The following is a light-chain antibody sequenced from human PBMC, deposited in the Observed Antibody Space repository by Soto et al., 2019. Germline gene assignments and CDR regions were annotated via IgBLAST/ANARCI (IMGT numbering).Light chain of an antibody. V-gene: IGLV2-11*01. CDR1: SSDVGGYNY. Sequence: QSALTQPRSVSGSPGQSVTISCTGTSSDVGGYNYVSWYQQHPGKAPKMVIYDVNKRPSGVPDRFSGSKSGNTASLTISGLQAEDEADYYCCSYAGTSAVFGGGTKVTVL. CDR2: DVN. CDR3: CSYAGTSAV. J-gene: IGLJ2*01.